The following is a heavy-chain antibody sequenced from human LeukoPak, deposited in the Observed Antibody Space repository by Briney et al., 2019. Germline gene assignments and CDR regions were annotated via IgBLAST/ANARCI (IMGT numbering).Heavy chain of an antibody. Sequence: PGGSLRLSCAASGFTFNSYSMHWVRQAPGKGLEWVTAISDDETYKFYADSVKGRFTISRDNANNSLYLQMSSLRAEDTAVYYCARGHSSGWYHAFDIWGRGTMVTVSS. CDR3: ARGHSSGWYHAFDI. CDR1: GFTFNSYS. V-gene: IGHV3-30-3*01. J-gene: IGHJ3*02. D-gene: IGHD6-19*01. CDR2: ISDDETYK.